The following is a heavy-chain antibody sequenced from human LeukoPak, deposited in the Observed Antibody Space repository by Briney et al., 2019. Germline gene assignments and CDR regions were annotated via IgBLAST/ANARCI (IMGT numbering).Heavy chain of an antibody. CDR2: ISDSSSTI. Sequence: GGSLRLSCAASGFTFSSNSMNWVRQAPGKGLEWVSYISDSSSTIYYADSVKGRFTISRDNAKNSLYLQMHSLRDEDTAVYYCAREGGSDWYDYWGQGTLVTVSS. D-gene: IGHD6-19*01. J-gene: IGHJ4*02. CDR1: GFTFSSNS. V-gene: IGHV3-48*02. CDR3: AREGGSDWYDY.